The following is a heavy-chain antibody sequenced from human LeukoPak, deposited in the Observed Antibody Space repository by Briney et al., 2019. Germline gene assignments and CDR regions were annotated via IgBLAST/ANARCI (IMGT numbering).Heavy chain of an antibody. CDR3: AKATGDWYFDL. V-gene: IGHV3-9*01. CDR1: GFTFDDYA. J-gene: IGHJ2*01. Sequence: QPGGSLRLSCAASGFTFDDYAMHWVRQAPGKGLEWVSGISWNSFTIGYADSVKGRFTISRDNAKNSLYLQMNSLRPDDTAFYYCAKATGDWYFDLWGRGTLVTVSS. CDR2: ISWNSFTI. D-gene: IGHD7-27*01.